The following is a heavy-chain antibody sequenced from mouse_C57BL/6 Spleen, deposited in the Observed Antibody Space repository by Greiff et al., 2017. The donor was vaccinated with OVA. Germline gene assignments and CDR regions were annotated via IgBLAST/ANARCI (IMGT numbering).Heavy chain of an antibody. CDR2: INPNNGGT. D-gene: IGHD1-1*01. CDR1: GYTFTDYN. CDR3: ARGYYGSSYVRDSYYAMDY. J-gene: IGHJ4*01. Sequence: VQLKQSGPELVKPGASVKIPCKASGYTFTDYNMDWVKQSHGKSLEWIGDINPNNGGTIYNQKFKGKATLTVDKSSSTAYMELRSLTSEDTAVYYCARGYYGSSYVRDSYYAMDYWGQGTSVTVSS. V-gene: IGHV1-18*01.